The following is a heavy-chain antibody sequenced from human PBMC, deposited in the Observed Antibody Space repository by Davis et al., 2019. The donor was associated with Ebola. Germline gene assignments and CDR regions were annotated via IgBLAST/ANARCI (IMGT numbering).Heavy chain of an antibody. CDR3: ARDLGGMIEALGWFDP. V-gene: IGHV1-18*01. CDR2: ITPFNGNT. J-gene: IGHJ5*02. D-gene: IGHD3-22*01. CDR1: GYTFTSYG. Sequence: AASVKVSCKASGYTFTSYGISWVRQAPGQALEWMGWITPFNGNTNYAQKFQDRVTMTTDTSTSTAYMELRSLRSDDTAVYYCARDLGGMIEALGWFDPWGQGTLVTVSS.